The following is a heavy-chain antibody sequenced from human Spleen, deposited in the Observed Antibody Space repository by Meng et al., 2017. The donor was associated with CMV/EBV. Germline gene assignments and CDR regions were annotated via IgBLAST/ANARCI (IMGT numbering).Heavy chain of an antibody. V-gene: IGHV3-7*01. CDR2: TNQDGSEK. CDR3: VRTNDWTFDY. Sequence: GESLKISCAASGFTFSRYWMRWVRQAPGKGLEWVVSTNQDGSEKYYVDAVKGRFIISRDNAKNSLYLQMNSLRAEDTAVYYCVRTNDWTFDYWGQGTLDTVSS. D-gene: IGHD2-8*01. CDR1: GFTFSRYW. J-gene: IGHJ4*02.